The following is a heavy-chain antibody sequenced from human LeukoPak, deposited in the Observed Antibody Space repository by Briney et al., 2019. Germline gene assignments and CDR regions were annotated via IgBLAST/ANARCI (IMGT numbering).Heavy chain of an antibody. D-gene: IGHD5-12*01. J-gene: IGHJ4*02. CDR2: IIPIFGTA. CDR1: GGTFSGYA. Sequence: ASVKVSCKASGGTFSGYAISWVRQAPEQGLEWMGGIIPIFGTANYAQKFQGRVTITADESTSTAYMELSSLRSEDTAVYYCARGYSGYASLGGYWGQGTLVTVSS. CDR3: ARGYSGYASLGGY. V-gene: IGHV1-69*13.